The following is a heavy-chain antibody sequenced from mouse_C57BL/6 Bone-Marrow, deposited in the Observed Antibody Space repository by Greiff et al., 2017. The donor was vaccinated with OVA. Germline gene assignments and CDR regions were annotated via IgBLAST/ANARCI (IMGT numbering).Heavy chain of an antibody. CDR2: ISSGSSTI. V-gene: IGHV5-17*01. CDR3: ARLYYYGSSYAMDY. Sequence: EVKLMESGGGLVKPGGSLKLSCAASGFTFSDYGMHWVRQAPEKGLEWVAYISSGSSTIYYADTVKGRFTISSDNAKKTLFLQMTSLMSEDTAMYYCARLYYYGSSYAMDYWGQGTSVTVSS. CDR1: GFTFSDYG. J-gene: IGHJ4*01. D-gene: IGHD1-1*01.